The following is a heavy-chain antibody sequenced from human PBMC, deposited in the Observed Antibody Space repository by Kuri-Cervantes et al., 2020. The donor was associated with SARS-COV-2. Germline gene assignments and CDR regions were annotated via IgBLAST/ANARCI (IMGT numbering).Heavy chain of an antibody. J-gene: IGHJ6*03. CDR3: ARGKVELTYQLLYSHYYYYYMDV. D-gene: IGHD2-2*02. CDR1: GGSISSSSYY. V-gene: IGHV4-39*01. CDR2: IYYSGST. Sequence: SETLSLTCTVSGGSISSSSYYWGWIRQPPGKGLEWIGSIYYSGSTYYNPSLKSRVTISVDTSKNQFSLKLSSVTAADTAVYYCARGKVELTYQLLYSHYYYYYMDVWGRGTTVTVSS.